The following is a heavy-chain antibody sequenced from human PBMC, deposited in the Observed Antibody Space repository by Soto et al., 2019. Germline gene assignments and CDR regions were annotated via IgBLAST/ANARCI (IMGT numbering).Heavy chain of an antibody. J-gene: IGHJ3*01. CDR2: IHSDGSST. Sequence: EVQLVESGGGLVRPGGSLRLSFAASGLTFGYYWMHWVRQAPGKGLVWVSRIHSDGSSTTYADFVKGRFIISRDNARNTVDLQMNSVRVEDTAVYYCARGDRGAFDLWGQGTVVTVSS. CDR3: ARGDRGAFDL. D-gene: IGHD1-26*01. V-gene: IGHV3-74*01. CDR1: GLTFGYYW.